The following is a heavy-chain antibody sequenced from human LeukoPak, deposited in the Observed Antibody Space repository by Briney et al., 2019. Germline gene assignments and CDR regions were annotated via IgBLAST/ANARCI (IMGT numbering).Heavy chain of an antibody. CDR3: ARPPLPLYYDSSGDAFDI. CDR2: IIPIFGTA. D-gene: IGHD3-22*01. V-gene: IGHV1-69*06. Sequence: ASVKVSCKASGGTFSSYAISWVRQAPGQGLEWMGGIIPIFGTANYAQKFQGRVTITADKSTSTAYMELSSLRSEDTAVYYCARPPLPLYYDSSGDAFDIWGQGTMVTVSS. J-gene: IGHJ3*02. CDR1: GGTFSSYA.